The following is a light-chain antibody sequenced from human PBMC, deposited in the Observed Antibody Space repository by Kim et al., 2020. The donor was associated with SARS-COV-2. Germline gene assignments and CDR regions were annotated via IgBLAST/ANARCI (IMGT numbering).Light chain of an antibody. J-gene: IGLJ2*01. Sequence: PGQTARVTWAGNSVGSESVHGYQQKSGQAPVVVVHDAIYRPSGIPERFSGSNSANTATLTISRVEAGDEADYYCQVWDMGSVLPVVFGGGTQLTVL. CDR3: QVWDMGSVLPVV. V-gene: IGLV3-21*02. CDR2: DAI. CDR1: SVGSES.